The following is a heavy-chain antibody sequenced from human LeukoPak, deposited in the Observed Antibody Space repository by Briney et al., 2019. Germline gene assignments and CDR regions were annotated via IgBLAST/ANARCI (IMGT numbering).Heavy chain of an antibody. D-gene: IGHD3-3*01. J-gene: IGHJ4*02. CDR3: ATYDSWSGYNIAY. Sequence: PGGSLRLSCAVSGFTLSSRWMMWVRQAPGEGLEWMTNINRDGSEKNYVDSVKGRFTITRDNAENSLYLQMNSLKVEDTAIYYCATYDSWSGYNIAYWGQGTLVTVYS. CDR1: GFTLSSRW. V-gene: IGHV3-7*03. CDR2: INRDGSEK.